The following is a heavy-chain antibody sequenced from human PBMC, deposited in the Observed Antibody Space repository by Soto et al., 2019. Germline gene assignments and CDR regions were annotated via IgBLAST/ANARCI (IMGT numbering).Heavy chain of an antibody. J-gene: IGHJ4*02. CDR3: ARQLAYCGGDCYTEPIDY. CDR1: GYTFTAYY. Sequence: QAQLVQSGAEVKKPGASVKVSCKTSGYTFTAYYIHWVRQAPGQGLEWVGWINPKTGDTKYAQKFQGRVTMTGDTAITTAYMELAKLSSDDTAVYYCARQLAYCGGDCYTEPIDYWGQGTLVTVSS. V-gene: IGHV1-2*02. D-gene: IGHD2-21*02. CDR2: INPKTGDT.